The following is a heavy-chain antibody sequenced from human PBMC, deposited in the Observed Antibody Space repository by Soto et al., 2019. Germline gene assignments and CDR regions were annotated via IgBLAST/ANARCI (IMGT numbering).Heavy chain of an antibody. CDR1: AYTITSYY. Sequence: GSVKVSCKAAAYTITSYYINRVRQATGQGLEWMGWINPDSGGTNYAQKFQGRGNRTRDTSISTAYIELSRLRSDDTVVYYCAKVAYCSGGSWYVVYWG. J-gene: IGHJ4*01. CDR3: AKVAYCSGGSWYVVY. CDR2: INPDSGGT. D-gene: IGHD2-15*01. V-gene: IGHV1-2*01.